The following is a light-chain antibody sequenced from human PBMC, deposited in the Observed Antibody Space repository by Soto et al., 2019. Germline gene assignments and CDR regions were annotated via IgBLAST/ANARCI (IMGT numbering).Light chain of an antibody. CDR3: RQRSNWPRT. CDR1: QSVSSY. Sequence: EIVLTQSPATPSLSPGERATLSCRASQSVSSYLAWYQQKPGQAPRPLIYDTSNRATGIPARFSGSGSGTDFTLTISSLEPEDFAVYYCRQRSNWPRTFGQGTKVDI. CDR2: DTS. V-gene: IGKV3-11*01. J-gene: IGKJ1*01.